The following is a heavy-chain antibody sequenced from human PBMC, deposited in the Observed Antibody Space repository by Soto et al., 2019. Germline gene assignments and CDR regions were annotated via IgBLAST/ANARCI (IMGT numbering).Heavy chain of an antibody. CDR2: IKSKTDGGTT. CDR1: GFTFSNAW. D-gene: IGHD3-3*01. V-gene: IGHV3-15*01. J-gene: IGHJ3*02. Sequence: EVQLVESGGGLVKPGGSLRLSCAASGFTFSNAWMSWVRQAPGKGLEWVGRIKSKTDGGTTDYAAPVKGRFTISSDNTKNTLYLQMNIMKTEDTAVYYCTTERFTAQYYDFWSGYFPNDAFDIWGQGTMVTVSS. CDR3: TTERFTAQYYDFWSGYFPNDAFDI.